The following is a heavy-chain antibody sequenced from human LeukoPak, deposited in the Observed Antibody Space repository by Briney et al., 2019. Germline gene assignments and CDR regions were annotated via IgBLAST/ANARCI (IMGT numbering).Heavy chain of an antibody. CDR2: ISSSGSTI. J-gene: IGHJ4*02. V-gene: IGHV3-48*03. CDR3: ARDSIVATTPLDY. Sequence: PGGSLRLPCAASGFTFSSYEMNWVRQAPGKGLEWVSYISSSGSTIYYADSVEGRFTISGDNAKNSLYLQMNSLRAEDTAVYYCARDSIVATTPLDYWGQGTLVTVSS. CDR1: GFTFSSYE. D-gene: IGHD5-12*01.